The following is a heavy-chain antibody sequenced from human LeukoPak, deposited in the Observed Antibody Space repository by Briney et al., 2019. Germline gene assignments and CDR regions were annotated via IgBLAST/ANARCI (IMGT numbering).Heavy chain of an antibody. J-gene: IGHJ4*02. CDR2: MSYDGRNK. CDR1: AFTFSSYA. CDR3: AREDTEYSSSYFDY. Sequence: GGSLRLSCAASAFTFSSYAMHWVRQAPGKGLEWVAVMSYDGRNKYYADSVKGRFTISRDNYKNTLYLQMSSLGAEDTAVYYCAREDTEYSSSYFDYWGRGTLVTVSS. V-gene: IGHV3-30*04. D-gene: IGHD6-6*01.